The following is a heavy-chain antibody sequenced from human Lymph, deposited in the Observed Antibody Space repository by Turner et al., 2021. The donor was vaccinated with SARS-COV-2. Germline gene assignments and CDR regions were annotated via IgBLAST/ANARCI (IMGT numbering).Heavy chain of an antibody. CDR2: ISYDGSNK. J-gene: IGHJ6*02. Sequence: QVQLVESGGGVVQPGRSLRLSRAAAGFTFSTCAIYWVRQAPGKGLEWMAVISYDGSNKYYADSVKGRFTISRDNSKNTLYLQMNSLRAEDTAVYYCARYASGGYFYYGMDVWGQGTTVTVSS. V-gene: IGHV3-30*04. CDR1: GFTFSTCA. D-gene: IGHD3-10*01. CDR3: ARYASGGYFYYGMDV.